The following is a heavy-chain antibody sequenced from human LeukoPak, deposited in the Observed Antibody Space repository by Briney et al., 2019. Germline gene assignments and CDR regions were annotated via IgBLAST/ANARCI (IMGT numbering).Heavy chain of an antibody. J-gene: IGHJ4*02. V-gene: IGHV1-2*02. CDR2: INPNSGGT. D-gene: IGHD3-16*02. Sequence: ASVKVSCKASGYTFTGYYMHWVRQAPGQGLEWMGWINPNSGGTNYAQKFQGRVTMTRDTSISTAYMELSSLRSEDTAVYYCASYVWGSYRPIGFDCWGQGTLVTVSS. CDR1: GYTFTGYY. CDR3: ASYVWGSYRPIGFDC.